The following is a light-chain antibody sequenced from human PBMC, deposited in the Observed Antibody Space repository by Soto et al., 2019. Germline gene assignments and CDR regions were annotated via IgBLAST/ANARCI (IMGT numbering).Light chain of an antibody. V-gene: IGLV1-44*01. CDR1: SSNIGRDT. CDR2: SNN. Sequence: QLVLTQPPSASGTPGQRVIISCSGSSSNIGRDTVNWYRQFPGTAPKLLIYSNNQRPSGVPDRFSGSKSGTSASLAISGLQSEDEADYYCAVWDDSLNGLWVFGGGTKLTVL. CDR3: AVWDDSLNGLWV. J-gene: IGLJ3*02.